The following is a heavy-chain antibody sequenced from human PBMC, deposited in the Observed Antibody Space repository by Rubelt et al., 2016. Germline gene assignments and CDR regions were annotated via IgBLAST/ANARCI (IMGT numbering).Heavy chain of an antibody. V-gene: IGHV1-24*01. CDR1: GYTLTELS. D-gene: IGHD1-1*01. J-gene: IGHJ5*02. CDR3: ARGVGTAFDP. CDR2: FDPEDGET. Sequence: QVQLVQSGAEVKKPGASVKVSCKVSGYTLTELSMHWVRQAPGKGLEWMGGFDPEDGETIYEQKFQGRVTMTRDTSISTSDMELSRLRSDDTAVYYCARGVGTAFDPWGQGTLVTVSS.